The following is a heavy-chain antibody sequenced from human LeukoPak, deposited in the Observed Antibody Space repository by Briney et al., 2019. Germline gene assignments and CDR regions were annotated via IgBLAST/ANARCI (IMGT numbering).Heavy chain of an antibody. J-gene: IGHJ3*02. D-gene: IGHD6-13*01. CDR2: IKSDGSST. Sequence: GGSLRLSCAASGFTFSSYWVHWVRQAPGKGLVWVSRIKSDGSSTTYADSVKGRFTISRDNAKNTLYLQMNSLRAEDTAVYYCTRRAAALDAFDIWGQGTMVTVSS. CDR1: GFTFSSYW. V-gene: IGHV3-74*01. CDR3: TRRAAALDAFDI.